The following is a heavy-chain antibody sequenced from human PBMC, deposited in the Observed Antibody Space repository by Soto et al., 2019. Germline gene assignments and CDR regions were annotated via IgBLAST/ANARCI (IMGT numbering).Heavy chain of an antibody. V-gene: IGHV3-15*01. CDR1: GFTFSNAW. Sequence: GGSLRLSCAASGFTFSNAWMSWVRQAPGKGLEWVGRIKSKTDGGTTDYAAPVKGRFTISRDDSKNTLYLQMNGLKTEDTAVYYCTTTYSSGWYNYYYYYYMDVWGKGTTVTVSS. J-gene: IGHJ6*03. D-gene: IGHD6-19*01. CDR3: TTTYSSGWYNYYYYYYMDV. CDR2: IKSKTDGGTT.